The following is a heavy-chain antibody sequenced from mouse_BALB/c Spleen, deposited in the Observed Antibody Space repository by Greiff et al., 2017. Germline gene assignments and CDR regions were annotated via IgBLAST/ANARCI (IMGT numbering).Heavy chain of an antibody. CDR1: GFTFSSYA. CDR2: ISSGGSYT. D-gene: IGHD2-1*01. V-gene: IGHV5-9-4*01. J-gene: IGHJ2*01. CDR3: ARGLYGNVDY. Sequence: EVKLVESGGGLVKPGGSLKLSCAASGFTFSSYAMSWVRQSPEKRLEWVAEISSGGSYTYYPDSVKGRFTISRDNARNILYLQMSSLRSEDTAMYYCARGLYGNVDYWGQGTTLTVSS.